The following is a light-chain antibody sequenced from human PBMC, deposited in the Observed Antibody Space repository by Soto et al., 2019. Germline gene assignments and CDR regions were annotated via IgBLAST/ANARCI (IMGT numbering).Light chain of an antibody. CDR2: DAS. CDR1: QSISSW. J-gene: IGKJ4*01. Sequence: DIQMTQSAATLSASVGHRVTITCRAGQSISSWLAWYQEKPGRAPKLLIYDASTLESGVRSRFRGSGSGTEFTLTISSLQPDDFATYYCQQYSSHDLLTFGGGTKVDIK. CDR3: QQYSSHDLLT. V-gene: IGKV1-5*01.